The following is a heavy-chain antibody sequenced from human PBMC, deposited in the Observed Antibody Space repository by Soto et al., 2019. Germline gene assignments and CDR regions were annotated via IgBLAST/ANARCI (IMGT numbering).Heavy chain of an antibody. J-gene: IGHJ4*02. CDR2: ISAYNGNT. CDR1: GYTFASYA. CDR3: ARDPPPPDY. Sequence: QVQVVQSGAEVKKPGASVKVSCKASGYTFASYAISWMRQAPGQGLEWMGWISAYNGNTNYAQKLQGRVTMTTDTSTSTAYLELRSLRCDDTAVYYSARDPPPPDYWGQGTLVTVSS. V-gene: IGHV1-18*01.